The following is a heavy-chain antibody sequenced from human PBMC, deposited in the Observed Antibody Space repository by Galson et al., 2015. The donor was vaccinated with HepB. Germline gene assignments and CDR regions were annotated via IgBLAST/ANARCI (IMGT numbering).Heavy chain of an antibody. Sequence: QSGAEVKKPGESLRISCKGSGSSFTSYWISWVRQMPEKGLEWMGRIDPSDSYTNYSPSFQGHVTISADKSISTAYLQWSSLKASDTAMYYCARLGYCSGCSCYSKVHYYYYGMDVWGRGTLVTVSS. CDR2: IDPSDSYT. J-gene: IGHJ6*02. V-gene: IGHV5-10-1*01. CDR1: GSSFTSYW. D-gene: IGHD2-15*01. CDR3: ARLGYCSGCSCYSKVHYYYYGMDV.